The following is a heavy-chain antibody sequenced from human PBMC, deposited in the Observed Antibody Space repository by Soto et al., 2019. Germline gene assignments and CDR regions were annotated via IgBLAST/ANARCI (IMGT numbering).Heavy chain of an antibody. CDR1: GASITSGYY. CDR3: ARLQMSRRRVRTFDS. CDR2: IHFGGST. Sequence: QVQLQESGPGLVKPSETLSLTCSVSGASITSGYYWGCIRQSPGKGLEWIGCIHFGGSTYYNPSLESRVAISVDTSRNEFSLRLSSVTAADTAVYYCARLQMSRRRVRTFDSWGQGTLVTVSS. J-gene: IGHJ4*02. V-gene: IGHV4-39*01.